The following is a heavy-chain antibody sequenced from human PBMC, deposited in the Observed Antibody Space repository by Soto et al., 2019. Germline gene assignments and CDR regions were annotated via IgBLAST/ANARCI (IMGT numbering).Heavy chain of an antibody. V-gene: IGHV1-18*01. Sequence: QVHLVQSGAEVKKPGASVKVSCKGSGHAFTTYGITWVRQAPGQGLVWMGWISAHNGNTNYAQKLQGRVTVTRDTSTSTAYMELRSLRSDDTAVYYCARGRYGDYWGQGALVTVSS. CDR1: GHAFTTYG. J-gene: IGHJ4*02. CDR2: ISAHNGNT. CDR3: ARGRYGDY. D-gene: IGHD1-1*01.